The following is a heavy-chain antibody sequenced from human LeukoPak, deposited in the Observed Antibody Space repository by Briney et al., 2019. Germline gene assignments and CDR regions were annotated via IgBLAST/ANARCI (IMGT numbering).Heavy chain of an antibody. Sequence: SVKVSCKASGGTFSSYAIRWVPQAPGQGLEWMGRIIPIFGTANYAQKFQGRVTITTDESTSTAYMELSSLRSEDTAVYYCASGYYYGSGSYVYWGQGTLVTVSS. J-gene: IGHJ4*02. CDR1: GGTFSSYA. CDR3: ASGYYYGSGSYVY. CDR2: IIPIFGTA. V-gene: IGHV1-69*05. D-gene: IGHD3-10*01.